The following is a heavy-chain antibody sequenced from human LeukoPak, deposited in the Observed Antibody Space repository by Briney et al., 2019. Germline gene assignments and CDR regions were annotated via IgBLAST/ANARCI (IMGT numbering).Heavy chain of an antibody. V-gene: IGHV4-34*01. CDR3: ARWTIYYYYGMDV. D-gene: IGHD3-10*01. J-gene: IGHJ6*02. Sequence: SETLSLTCAVYGGSFSGYYWSWIRQPPGKGLEWIGEINHSGSTNYNPSLKSRVTISVDTSKNQFSLKLSSVTAADTAVYYCARWTIYYYYGMDVWGLGTTVTVSS. CDR2: INHSGST. CDR1: GGSFSGYY.